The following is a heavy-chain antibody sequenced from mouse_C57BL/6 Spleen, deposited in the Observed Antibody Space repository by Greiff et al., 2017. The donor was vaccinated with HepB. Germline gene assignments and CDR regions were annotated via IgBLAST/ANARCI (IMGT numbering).Heavy chain of an antibody. CDR2: IDPSDSYT. CDR1: GYTFTSYW. CDR3: ARRVGGFDY. J-gene: IGHJ2*01. V-gene: IGHV1-69*01. Sequence: QVQLQQPGAELVMPGASVKLSCKASGYTFTSYWMHWVKQRPGQGLEWIGEIDPSDSYTNYNQKFKGKSTLTVDKSSSTAYMQLSSLTSEDSAVYYCARRVGGFDYWGQGTTLTVSS.